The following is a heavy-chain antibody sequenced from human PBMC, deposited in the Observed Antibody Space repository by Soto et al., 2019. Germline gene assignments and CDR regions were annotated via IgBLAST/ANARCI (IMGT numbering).Heavy chain of an antibody. J-gene: IGHJ4*01. Sequence: EVQLLESGGGLVQPGGSLRLSCAASGFTFSSYAMSWVRQAPGKGLEWVSAISGSGGSTYYADSVQGRFTISSDNANNTPYLQMNSRIAEDTGAYYCAKEVVRGGYWGQGTLVTVSS. CDR2: ISGSGGST. CDR1: GFTFSSYA. V-gene: IGHV3-23*01. CDR3: AKEVVRGGY. D-gene: IGHD3-10*01.